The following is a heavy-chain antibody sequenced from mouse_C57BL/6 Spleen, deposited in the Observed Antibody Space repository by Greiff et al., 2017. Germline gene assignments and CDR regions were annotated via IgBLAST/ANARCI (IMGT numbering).Heavy chain of an antibody. Sequence: EVKVEESGGGLVQPGGSMKLSCVASGFTFSNYWMTWVRQSPEKGLEWVAQISLKSDNYATHYAESVKGRFPISRAASKSSVYLQMNNLRAEDTGIYYCLWDWYFDVWGTGTTVTVSS. V-gene: IGHV6-3*01. CDR1: GFTFSNYW. D-gene: IGHD4-1*01. CDR3: LWDWYFDV. CDR2: ISLKSDNYAT. J-gene: IGHJ1*03.